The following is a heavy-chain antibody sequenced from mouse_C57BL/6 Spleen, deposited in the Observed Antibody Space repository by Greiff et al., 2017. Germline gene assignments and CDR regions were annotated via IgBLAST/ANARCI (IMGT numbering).Heavy chain of an antibody. CDR1: GYTFTSYW. CDR3: ARYDGSSYLYYAMDY. Sequence: QVQLQQPRAELVKPGASVKLSCKASGYTFTSYWMHWVKQRPGRGLEWIGRIDPNSGGTKYNEKFKSKATLTVDKPSSTAYMQLSSLTSEDSAVYYCARYDGSSYLYYAMDYWGQGTSVTVSS. J-gene: IGHJ4*01. V-gene: IGHV1-72*01. D-gene: IGHD1-1*01. CDR2: IDPNSGGT.